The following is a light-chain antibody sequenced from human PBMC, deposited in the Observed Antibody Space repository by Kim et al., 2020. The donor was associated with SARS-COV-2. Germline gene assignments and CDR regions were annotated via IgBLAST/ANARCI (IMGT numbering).Light chain of an antibody. CDR3: GTWDSSLSAVV. CDR2: DNN. J-gene: IGLJ2*01. V-gene: IGLV1-51*01. Sequence: GQKVTISCSGSSSNIGNNYVSWYQQLPGTAPKLLIYDNNKRPSVIPDRFSGSKSGTSATLGITGLQTGDEADYYCGTWDSSLSAVVFGGGTKVTVL. CDR1: SSNIGNNY.